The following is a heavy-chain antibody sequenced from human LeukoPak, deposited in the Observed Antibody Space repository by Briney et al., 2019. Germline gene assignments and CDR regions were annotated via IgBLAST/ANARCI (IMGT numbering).Heavy chain of an antibody. CDR2: ISSGSSAI. J-gene: IGHJ5*01. Sequence: GGSLRLSCEASGFTFTTYSMTWVRQAPGKGLEWVSIISSGSSAIFSADALKGRFTISRDDAKNLLYLDMNSLRAEDTAVYYCARGESSYCSGGCYFASWGQGTLVTISS. V-gene: IGHV3-21*01. CDR3: ARGESSYCSGGCYFAS. CDR1: GFTFTTYS. D-gene: IGHD2-21*02.